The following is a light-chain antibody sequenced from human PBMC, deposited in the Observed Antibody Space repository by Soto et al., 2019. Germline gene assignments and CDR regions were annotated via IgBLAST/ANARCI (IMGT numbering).Light chain of an antibody. Sequence: QSALTQPASVSGSPGQSITISCTGTSSDVGSYNLVSWYQQHPGKAPKLMIYEGSKRPSGVSNRFSGSKSGNTASLTISGLQAEDEADYSCCSYACSSSPNWVFGGGTKLTVL. CDR2: EGS. CDR1: SSDVGSYNL. CDR3: CSYACSSSPNWV. J-gene: IGLJ3*02. V-gene: IGLV2-23*01.